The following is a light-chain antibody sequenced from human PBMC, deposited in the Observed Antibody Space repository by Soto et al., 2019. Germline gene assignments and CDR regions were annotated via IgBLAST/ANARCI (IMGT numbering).Light chain of an antibody. Sequence: QSVLTQPPSASGTPGHKVTISCSGASSNIGNNFVSWYQQVPGTAPKLLIYSDDQRPSGVPDRVSGSKSGTSASLAISGLRSEDEADYYCSTWDASLSGRVFGGGTKVTVL. CDR2: SDD. V-gene: IGLV1-47*02. CDR1: SSNIGNNF. J-gene: IGLJ3*02. CDR3: STWDASLSGRV.